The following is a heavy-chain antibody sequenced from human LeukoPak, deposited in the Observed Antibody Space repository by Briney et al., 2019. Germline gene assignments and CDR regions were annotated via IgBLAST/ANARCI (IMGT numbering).Heavy chain of an antibody. CDR1: GGSISSGSYY. V-gene: IGHV4-61*02. J-gene: IGHJ6*02. CDR3: ASGYCSSTSCHPPYYGMDV. Sequence: SQTLSLTCTVSGGSISSGSYYWSWIRQPAGKGLEWIGRIYISGSTNYNPSLKSRVTISVDTSKNQFSLKLSSVTAADTAVYYCASGYCSSTSCHPPYYGMDVWGQGTTVTVSS. D-gene: IGHD2-2*01. CDR2: IYISGST.